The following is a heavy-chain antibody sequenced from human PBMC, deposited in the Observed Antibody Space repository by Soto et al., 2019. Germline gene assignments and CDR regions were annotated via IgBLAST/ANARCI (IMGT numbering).Heavy chain of an antibody. D-gene: IGHD3-3*01. J-gene: IGHJ5*02. Sequence: ASVKVSCKASGYSFTSYAVHWVRQAPGQRLEWMGWIGAGSGNRKFSQKFQGRVTITRDTPASTAYMELSSLRSEDTAVYYCARDSTKMSYDFWSGPPFGWFDPWGQGTLVTVSS. V-gene: IGHV1-3*01. CDR3: ARDSTKMSYDFWSGPPFGWFDP. CDR2: IGAGSGNR. CDR1: GYSFTSYA.